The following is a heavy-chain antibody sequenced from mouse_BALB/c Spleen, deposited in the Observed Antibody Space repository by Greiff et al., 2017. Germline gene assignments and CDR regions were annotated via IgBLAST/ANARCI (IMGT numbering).Heavy chain of an antibody. CDR2: IDPANGNT. Sequence: VQLKESGAELVKPGASVKLSCTASGFNIKDTYMHWVKQRPEQGLEWIGRIDPANGNTKYDPKFQGKATITADTSSNTAYLQLSSLTSEDTAVYYCARWGGLPFDYWGQGTTLTVSS. CDR3: ARWGGLPFDY. V-gene: IGHV14-3*02. D-gene: IGHD6-1*01. J-gene: IGHJ2*01. CDR1: GFNIKDTY.